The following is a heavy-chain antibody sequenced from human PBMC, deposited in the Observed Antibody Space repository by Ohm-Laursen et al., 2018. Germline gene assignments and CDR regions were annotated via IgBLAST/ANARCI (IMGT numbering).Heavy chain of an antibody. J-gene: IGHJ4*02. D-gene: IGHD6-6*01. CDR3: ASNTSSYFDY. CDR1: GASMIDYY. CDR2: IYYSGST. Sequence: SDTLSLTCTVSGASMIDYYWNWIRQPPGKGLEWIGYIYYSGSTKYNPSLESRVTISVDTSKNQFSLKLSSVTAADTAVYYCASNTSSYFDYWGQGTLVTVSS. V-gene: IGHV4-59*07.